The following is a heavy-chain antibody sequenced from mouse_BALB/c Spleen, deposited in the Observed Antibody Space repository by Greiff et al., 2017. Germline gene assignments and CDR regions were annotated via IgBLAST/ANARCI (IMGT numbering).Heavy chain of an antibody. Sequence: VMLVESGAELVRPGVSVKISCKGSGYTFTDYAMHWVKQSHAKSLEWIGVISTYYGDASYNQKFKGKATMTVDKSSSTAYMELARLTSEDSAIYYCARDYGSSYAMDYWGQGTSVTVSS. CDR3: ARDYGSSYAMDY. CDR1: GYTFTDYA. V-gene: IGHV1S137*01. J-gene: IGHJ4*01. CDR2: ISTYYGDA. D-gene: IGHD1-1*01.